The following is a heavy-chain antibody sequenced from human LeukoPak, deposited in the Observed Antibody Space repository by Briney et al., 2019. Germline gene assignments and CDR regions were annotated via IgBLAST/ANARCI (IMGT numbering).Heavy chain of an antibody. CDR2: IYYSGST. CDR3: ARKRYCSGGSCYHGFDY. J-gene: IGHJ4*02. D-gene: IGHD2-15*01. CDR1: GGSISSYY. Sequence: SETLSLTCTVSGGSISSYYWSWIRQPPGKGLEWIGYIYYSGSTNHNPSLKSRVTISVDTSKNQFSLKLSSVTAADTAVYYCARKRYCSGGSCYHGFDYWGQGTLVTVSS. V-gene: IGHV4-59*08.